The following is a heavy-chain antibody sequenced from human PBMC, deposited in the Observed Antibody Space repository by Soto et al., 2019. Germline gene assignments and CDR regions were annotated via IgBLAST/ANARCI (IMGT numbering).Heavy chain of an antibody. D-gene: IGHD2-15*01. CDR3: ARADPDASVGY. Sequence: PSETLSLTCAVYGGSFSTYYWTWIRQPPGKGLEWIGEINHGGSTNYNPSLKSRVTISIDTSKNQFSLRMNSMIAADTAVYYCARADPDASVGYWGQGTLVTVSS. V-gene: IGHV4-34*01. CDR1: GGSFSTYY. CDR2: INHGGST. J-gene: IGHJ4*02.